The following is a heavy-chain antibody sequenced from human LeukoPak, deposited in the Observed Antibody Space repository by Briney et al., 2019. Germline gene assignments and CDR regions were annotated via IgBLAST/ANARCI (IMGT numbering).Heavy chain of an antibody. V-gene: IGHV1-69*13. Sequence: SVKLSCNASGGTFSSYALSWVRQAPGQGLEWMGGIIPIFGTANYAQKFQGRVTITADESTSTAYMELSSLRSEDTAVYYCAGSVDTAVDDAFDIWGQGTMVTVSS. CDR3: AGSVDTAVDDAFDI. CDR2: IIPIFGTA. CDR1: GGTFSSYA. J-gene: IGHJ3*02. D-gene: IGHD5-18*01.